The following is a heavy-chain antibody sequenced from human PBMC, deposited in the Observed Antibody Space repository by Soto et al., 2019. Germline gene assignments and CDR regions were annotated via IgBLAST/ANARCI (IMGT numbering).Heavy chain of an antibody. CDR2: IGSGPDDS. V-gene: IGHV3-23*01. Sequence: EVKLLESGGDLVQPGGSLRLSCAASGFTFSTYAMSWVRQAPGKGLEWVSSIGSGPDDSDSADSVKGRFIISGDNAENSVYLQMNSLRAEDTAVYYCARTTFECRSVMCQNYYYALDVWGQGTTVTVSS. CDR1: GFTFSTYA. CDR3: ARTTFECRSVMCQNYYYALDV. J-gene: IGHJ6*02. D-gene: IGHD2-2*01.